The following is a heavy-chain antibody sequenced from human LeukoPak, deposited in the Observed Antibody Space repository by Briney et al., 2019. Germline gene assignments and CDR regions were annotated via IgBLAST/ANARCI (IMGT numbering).Heavy chain of an antibody. CDR1: GYTFTAYY. V-gene: IGHV1-2*02. CDR3: ARTKSGYNSGWYGFDY. CDR2: ISPNSGGS. Sequence: VASVKVSCKPSGYTFTAYYLNWVRQAPGQGLEWMGWISPNSGGSNYAQKFQGRVTMTRDTSISTAYMELSSLRSDDTAVYYCARTKSGYNSGWYGFDYWGQGTLVTVSS. D-gene: IGHD6-19*01. J-gene: IGHJ4*02.